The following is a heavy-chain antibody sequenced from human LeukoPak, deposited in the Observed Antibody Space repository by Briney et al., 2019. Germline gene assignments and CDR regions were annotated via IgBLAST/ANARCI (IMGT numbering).Heavy chain of an antibody. V-gene: IGHV3-30*03. CDR3: ARQSLGASGLDH. J-gene: IGHJ4*02. CDR1: GFTFSSYG. CDR2: APHDRSSP. Sequence: GGSLRLSCAASGFTFSSYGMHWVRQAPGKGLEWVAVAPHDRSSPSHAASVNGRFTISRDNSKDTLFLHMDSLRVDDTAIYYCARQSLGASGLDHWGQGVLVTVSS. D-gene: IGHD1-26*01.